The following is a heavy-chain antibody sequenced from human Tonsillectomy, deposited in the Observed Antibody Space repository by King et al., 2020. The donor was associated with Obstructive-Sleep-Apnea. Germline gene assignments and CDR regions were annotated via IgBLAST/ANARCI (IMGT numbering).Heavy chain of an antibody. D-gene: IGHD2-2*01. V-gene: IGHV4-39*01. CDR1: GDSISGGIFY. CDR3: ASGQRGAYSSSWFRTNWFDP. Sequence: QLQLPESGPGLVQPSETLSLTCTVSGDSISGGIFYWGWIRQPPGKGLEGIGSLYHNGNTYYNPSLESRVSISVDTSKNQFFLRLHSVTAAATAVYYCASGQRGAYSSSWFRTNWFDPWGQGTLVTVSS. CDR2: LYHNGNT. J-gene: IGHJ5*02.